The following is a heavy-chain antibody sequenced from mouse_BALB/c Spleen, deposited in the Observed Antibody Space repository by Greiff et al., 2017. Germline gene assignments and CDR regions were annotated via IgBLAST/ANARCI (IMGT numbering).Heavy chain of an antibody. J-gene: IGHJ2*01. CDR1: GFNIKDTY. D-gene: IGHD1-1*01. V-gene: IGHV14-3*02. Sequence: EVQLQESGAELVKPGASVKLSCTASGFNIKDTYMHWVKQRPEQGLEWIGRIDPANGNTKYDPKFQGKATITADTSSNTAYLQLSSLTSEDTAVYYCALYYYGSSYDYWGQGTTLTVSS. CDR2: IDPANGNT. CDR3: ALYYYGSSYDY.